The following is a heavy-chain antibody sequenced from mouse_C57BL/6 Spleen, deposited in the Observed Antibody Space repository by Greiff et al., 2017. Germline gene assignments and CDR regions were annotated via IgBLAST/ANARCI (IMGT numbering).Heavy chain of an antibody. J-gene: IGHJ2*01. Sequence: QVQLQQSGAELVRPGASVKLSCKASGYTFTDSYINWVKQRPGQGLEWIARIYPGSGNTYYNEKFKGKATLTAEESSSTAYMQLSSLTSEDSAVYFCAREGAPYDPYFDYWGQGTTLTVSS. CDR1: GYTFTDSY. D-gene: IGHD2-3*01. CDR2: IYPGSGNT. V-gene: IGHV1-76*01. CDR3: AREGAPYDPYFDY.